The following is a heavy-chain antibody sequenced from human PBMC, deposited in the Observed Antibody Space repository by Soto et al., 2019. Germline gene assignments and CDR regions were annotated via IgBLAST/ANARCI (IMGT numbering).Heavy chain of an antibody. Sequence: QVQLVESGGGVVQPGRSLRLSCAASGFTFSSYAMHWVRQAPGKGLEWVAVISYDGSNKYYADSVKGRFTISRDNSKNTLYLQINSLRAEDTDVYYAARVVYEWGYCSGGSCYSSLDYWGQGTLVTVSS. J-gene: IGHJ4*02. CDR1: GFTFSSYA. D-gene: IGHD2-15*01. CDR2: ISYDGSNK. CDR3: ARVVYEWGYCSGGSCYSSLDY. V-gene: IGHV3-30-3*01.